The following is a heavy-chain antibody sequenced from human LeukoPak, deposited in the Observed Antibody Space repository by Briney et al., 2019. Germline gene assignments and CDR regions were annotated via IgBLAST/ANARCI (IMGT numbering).Heavy chain of an antibody. CDR1: GFTFSSYA. J-gene: IGHJ4*02. CDR3: AKDGYYYGSSGENFDY. CDR2: ISGSGGST. Sequence: PGGSLRLSCAASGFTFSSYAMSWVRQAPGKGLEWVSAISGSGGSTYYADSVKGRFTISRDNSKNTLYLQMNSLRAEDTAVYYCAKDGYYYGSSGENFDYWGQGTLVTVSS. V-gene: IGHV3-23*01. D-gene: IGHD3-22*01.